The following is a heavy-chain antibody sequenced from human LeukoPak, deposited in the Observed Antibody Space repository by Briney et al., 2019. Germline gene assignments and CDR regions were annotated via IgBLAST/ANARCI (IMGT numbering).Heavy chain of an antibody. J-gene: IGHJ4*02. D-gene: IGHD2/OR15-2a*01. Sequence: GGSLRLSCAASGHYWMHWVRQAPGEGPVWGSQINSEGSWRSYADSVEGPFTTSKDKAKNTGYLQMNVLRAEGTAVYYCVSFYETYWGRGTLVTVSS. CDR2: INSEGSWR. CDR1: GHYW. V-gene: IGHV3-74*01. CDR3: VSFYETY.